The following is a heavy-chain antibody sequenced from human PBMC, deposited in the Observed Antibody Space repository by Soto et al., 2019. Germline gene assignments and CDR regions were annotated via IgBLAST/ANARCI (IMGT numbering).Heavy chain of an antibody. CDR1: GFSLSTSGMC. J-gene: IGHJ5*02. CDR3: AWTNYNSSSFWFDP. V-gene: IGHV2-70*01. CDR2: IDWDDDK. Sequence: YCPQLVNPTPTLTLTCTFSGFSLSTSGMCVSWIRQPPGKALEWLALIDWDDDKYYSTSLKTRLTISKDTSKNQVVLTMTNMDPVEMATYYCAWTNYNSSSFWFDPWRQGTRVTVYS. D-gene: IGHD6-6*01.